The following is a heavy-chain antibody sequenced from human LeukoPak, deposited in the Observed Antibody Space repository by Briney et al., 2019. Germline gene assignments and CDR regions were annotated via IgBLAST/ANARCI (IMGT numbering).Heavy chain of an antibody. CDR1: GYTFTSYG. Sequence: VASVKVSCKASGYTFTSYGISWVRQAPGQGLEWMGWISAYNGNTNYAQKLQGRVTMTTDTSTSTAYMELRSLRPDDTAVYYCARDPYSSGRGWFDPWGQGTLVTVSS. D-gene: IGHD6-19*01. V-gene: IGHV1-18*01. CDR3: ARDPYSSGRGWFDP. CDR2: ISAYNGNT. J-gene: IGHJ5*02.